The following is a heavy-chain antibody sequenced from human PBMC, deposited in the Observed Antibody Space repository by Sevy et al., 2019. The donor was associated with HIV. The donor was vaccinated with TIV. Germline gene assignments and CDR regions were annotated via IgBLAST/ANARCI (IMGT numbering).Heavy chain of an antibody. CDR1: GFTFSSYS. CDR2: ISSSSSTI. J-gene: IGHJ4*02. V-gene: IGHV3-48*01. CDR3: ARTGPPGYYYDSSGSDY. D-gene: IGHD3-22*01. Sequence: GGSLRLSCAASGFTFSSYSMNWVRQAPGKGLEWVSYISSSSSTIYYADSVKGRFTISRDNAKNSLYLQMNSLRAEDTAVYYWARTGPPGYYYDSSGSDYWGQGTLVTVSS.